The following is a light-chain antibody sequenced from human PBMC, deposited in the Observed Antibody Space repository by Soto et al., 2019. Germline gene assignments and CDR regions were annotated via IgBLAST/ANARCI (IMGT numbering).Light chain of an antibody. CDR2: GAF. Sequence: IVLTQSPDTLSLSPGERATLSCRASQSVSSYLAWYQQKPGQAPSLLIYGAFTRATGIPARFSGTGSGTEFTLTISSLQSEDFVVYYCQQDTNWPLTFGQGTKVDIK. CDR3: QQDTNWPLT. J-gene: IGKJ1*01. CDR1: QSVSSY. V-gene: IGKV3-15*01.